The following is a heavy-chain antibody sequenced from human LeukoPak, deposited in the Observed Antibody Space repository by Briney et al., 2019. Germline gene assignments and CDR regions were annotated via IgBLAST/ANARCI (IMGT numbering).Heavy chain of an antibody. D-gene: IGHD3-10*01. V-gene: IGHV3-64D*06. J-gene: IGHJ4*02. Sequence: PGGSLRLSCSASGFTFSSYATHWVRQAPGKGLEYVSAISSNGDDTYYADSVKGRFTISRDNSKNTLYLQMNSLRTEDTAVYYCVKEGSGIFYNGFEYWGQGTLVNVSS. CDR1: GFTFSSYA. CDR3: VKEGSGIFYNGFEY. CDR2: ISSNGDDT.